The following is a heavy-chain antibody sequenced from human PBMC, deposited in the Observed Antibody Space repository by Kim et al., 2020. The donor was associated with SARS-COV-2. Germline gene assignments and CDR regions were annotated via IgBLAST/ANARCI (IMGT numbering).Heavy chain of an antibody. CDR2: INAGNGNT. D-gene: IGHD6-13*01. CDR3: AREIGYSSSWVY. J-gene: IGHJ4*02. Sequence: ASVKVSCKASGYTFTSYAMHWVRQAPGQRLEWMGWINAGNGNTKYSQKFHGRVTITRDTSASTAYMELSSLRSEDTAVYYCAREIGYSSSWVYWGQGTLVTVSS. V-gene: IGHV1-3*01. CDR1: GYTFTSYA.